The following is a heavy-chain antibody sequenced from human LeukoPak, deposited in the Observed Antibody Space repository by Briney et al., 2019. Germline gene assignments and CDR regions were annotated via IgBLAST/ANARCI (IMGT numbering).Heavy chain of an antibody. D-gene: IGHD3-10*01. J-gene: IGHJ4*02. CDR2: ISSSGSNI. V-gene: IGHV3-48*03. CDR3: ARGRGWFGELTLARFDY. Sequence: GGSLRLSCVPSGFTFSTYEMSWVRQAPGKGLEWVSYISSSGSNIYYADSVRGRVTVSRDNAKNSLYLQMNSLRVEDTAVYYCARGRGWFGELTLARFDYWGQGTLVTVSS. CDR1: GFTFSTYE.